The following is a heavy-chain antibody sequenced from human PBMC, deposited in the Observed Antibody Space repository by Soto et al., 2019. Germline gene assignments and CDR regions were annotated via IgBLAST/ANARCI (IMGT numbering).Heavy chain of an antibody. CDR2: ISSSGSTI. CDR3: AREIRCSSTSCSFWNYYYMDV. D-gene: IGHD2-2*01. J-gene: IGHJ6*03. Sequence: PGGSLRLSCAASGFTFSDYYMSWIRQAPGKGLEWVSYISSSGSTIYYADSVKGRFTISRDNAKNSLYLQMNSLRAEDTAVYYCAREIRCSSTSCSFWNYYYMDVWGKGTTVTVSS. V-gene: IGHV3-11*01. CDR1: GFTFSDYY.